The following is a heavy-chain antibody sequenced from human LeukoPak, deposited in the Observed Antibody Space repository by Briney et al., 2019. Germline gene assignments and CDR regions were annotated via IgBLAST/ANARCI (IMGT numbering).Heavy chain of an antibody. CDR2: ISAYNGNT. V-gene: IGHV1-18*01. CDR1: GYTFTSYG. J-gene: IGHJ4*02. CDR3: ARRGEGSGSYSTADY. Sequence: ASVKVSRKASGYTFTSYGISWVRQAPGQGLEWMGWISAYNGNTNYAQKLQGRVTMTTDTSTSTAYMELRSLRSDDTAVYYCARRGEGSGSYSTADYWGQGTLVTVSS. D-gene: IGHD3-10*01.